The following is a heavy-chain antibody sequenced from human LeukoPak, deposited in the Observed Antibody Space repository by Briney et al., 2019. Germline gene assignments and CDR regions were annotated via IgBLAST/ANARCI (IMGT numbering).Heavy chain of an antibody. D-gene: IGHD6-13*01. J-gene: IGHJ5*02. CDR3: ARDRAGRDSSSWPGFAP. CDR2: IWYDGSNK. CDR1: GFTFSSYG. Sequence: GGSLRLSRAASGFTFSSYGMHWVRQAPGKGLEWVAVIWYDGSNKYYAESVKGRFTISRDNSKNTLYLQMTSLRAEDTAVYYCARDRAGRDSSSWPGFAPWGQGTLVTVSS. V-gene: IGHV3-33*01.